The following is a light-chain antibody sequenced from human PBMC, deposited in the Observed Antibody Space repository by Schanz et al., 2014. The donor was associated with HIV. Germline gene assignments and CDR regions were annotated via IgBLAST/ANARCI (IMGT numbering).Light chain of an antibody. V-gene: IGKV1-9*01. Sequence: IQLTQSPSSLSASVGDRVTIPCRASQGISTYLAWYQQKPGKPPKLLIYAASTLQTGVPSRFSGSGSGTDFTLTISCLQSEDFATYYCQQYYTYPRTFGQGTKVEIK. CDR3: QQYYTYPRT. J-gene: IGKJ1*01. CDR1: QGISTY. CDR2: AAS.